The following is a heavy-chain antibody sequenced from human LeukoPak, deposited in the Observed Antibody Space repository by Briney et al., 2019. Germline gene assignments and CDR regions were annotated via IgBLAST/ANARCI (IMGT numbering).Heavy chain of an antibody. CDR3: AREYSSSWYNSPPYYFDY. J-gene: IGHJ4*02. CDR1: GFTFSGFW. CDR2: INSDGSEG. Sequence: GGSLRLSCAVSGFTFSGFWMSWYRQAPGKGLEWVASINSDGSEGYYADVVKGRFTISRDDAKNSLYLQMNSLRAEDTAVYYCAREYSSSWYNSPPYYFDYWGQGTLVTVSS. D-gene: IGHD6-13*01. V-gene: IGHV3-7*03.